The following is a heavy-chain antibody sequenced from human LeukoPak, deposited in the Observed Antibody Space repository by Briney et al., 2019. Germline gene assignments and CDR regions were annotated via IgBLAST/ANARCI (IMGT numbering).Heavy chain of an antibody. D-gene: IGHD3-22*01. CDR1: GFTFSSYG. J-gene: IGHJ6*03. CDR3: AKEVLYYYDSSGPQSDYMDV. Sequence: GGSLRLSCAASGFTFSSYGMHWVRQAPGKGLEWVAFIRYDGSNKYYADSVKGRFTISRDNSKNTLYLQMNSLRAEDTAVYYCAKEVLYYYDSSGPQSDYMDVWGKGTTVTISS. CDR2: IRYDGSNK. V-gene: IGHV3-30*02.